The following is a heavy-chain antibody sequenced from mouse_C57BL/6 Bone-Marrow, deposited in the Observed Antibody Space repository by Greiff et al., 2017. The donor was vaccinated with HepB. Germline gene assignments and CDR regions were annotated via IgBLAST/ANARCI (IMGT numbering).Heavy chain of an antibody. V-gene: IGHV1-81*01. J-gene: IGHJ3*01. D-gene: IGHD2-1*01. CDR1: GYTFTSYG. Sequence: VQLQQSGAELARPGASVKLSCKASGYTFTSYGISWVKQRTGQGLEWIGEIYPRSGNTYYNEKFKGKATLTADKSSSTAYMELRSLTSEDSAVYFCSIYYGNYGGFAYWGQGTLVTVSA. CDR2: IYPRSGNT. CDR3: SIYYGNYGGFAY.